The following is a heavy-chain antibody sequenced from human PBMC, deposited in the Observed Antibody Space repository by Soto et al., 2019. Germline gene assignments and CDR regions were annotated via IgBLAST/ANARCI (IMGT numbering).Heavy chain of an antibody. Sequence: QVQLQESGPGLVKPSETLSLTCTVSGDFISNFYWSWIRQPAGKGLQSLGRISASGISNYNPNLQSRVAMSLDTSKNQFSLRLTSLSAADTAVYFCARGMGRYFDLWGRGTLVTVFS. D-gene: IGHD2-8*01. J-gene: IGHJ2*01. CDR1: GDFISNFY. V-gene: IGHV4-4*07. CDR3: ARGMGRYFDL. CDR2: ISASGIS.